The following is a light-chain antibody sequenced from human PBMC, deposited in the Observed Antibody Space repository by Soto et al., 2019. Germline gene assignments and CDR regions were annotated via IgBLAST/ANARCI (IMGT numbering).Light chain of an antibody. V-gene: IGKV3-20*01. CDR1: ESVIGNF. Sequence: EIVLTQSPGTLSLSPGERVTLSCRASESVIGNFLAWYQQKPGQAPRLLIYGASSRATGIPDRFSGSGSGTDFTLNISRLEPEDLAVYYCQQYGSSLYTFGQGTRLEIK. CDR2: GAS. J-gene: IGKJ2*01. CDR3: QQYGSSLYT.